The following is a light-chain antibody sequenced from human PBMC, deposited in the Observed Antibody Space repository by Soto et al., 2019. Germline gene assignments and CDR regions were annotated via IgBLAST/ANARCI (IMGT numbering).Light chain of an antibody. CDR2: GAS. CDR1: QSVSSN. J-gene: IGKJ5*01. Sequence: EIVMTQSPATLSVSPGERATLSCRASQSVSSNLAWYQQKPGQAPRLLIYGASIRATGIPARFSGSGSGTEFTLTIGSLQSEDFAVYYCQQYNNWPRITFGQGTRLEIK. V-gene: IGKV3D-15*01. CDR3: QQYNNWPRIT.